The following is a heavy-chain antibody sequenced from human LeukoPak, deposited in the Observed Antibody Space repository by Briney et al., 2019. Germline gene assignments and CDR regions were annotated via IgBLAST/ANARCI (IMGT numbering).Heavy chain of an antibody. D-gene: IGHD6-13*01. CDR3: ANTIAAAGPYNWFDP. CDR2: INPNSGGT. CDR1: GYTFTGYY. V-gene: IGHV1-2*02. Sequence: ASVKVSCKASGYTFTGYYMHWVRQAPGQGLEWMGWINPNSGGTNYAQKFQGRVTMTRDTSTSTVYMELSSLRSEDTAVYYCANTIAAAGPYNWFDPWGQGTLVTVSS. J-gene: IGHJ5*02.